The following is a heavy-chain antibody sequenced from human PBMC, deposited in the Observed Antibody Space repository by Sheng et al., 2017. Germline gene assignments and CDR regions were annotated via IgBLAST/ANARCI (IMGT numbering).Heavy chain of an antibody. CDR2: IYSSGST. D-gene: IGHD2-21*01. Sequence: QVQLQESGPGLVKPSQTLSLTCTVSGGSISSGSYYWSWIRQPAGKGLEWIGRIYSSGSTNYNPSLKSRVTISVDTSKNQFSLRLSSVTAADTAVYYCARGPTFCGGGACSSGGPDSWGQGTQVIVSS. CDR3: ARGPTFCGGGACSSGGPDS. J-gene: IGHJ4*02. CDR1: GGSISSGSYY. V-gene: IGHV4-61*02.